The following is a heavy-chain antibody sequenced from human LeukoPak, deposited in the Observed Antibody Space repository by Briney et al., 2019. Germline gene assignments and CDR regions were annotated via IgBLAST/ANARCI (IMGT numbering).Heavy chain of an antibody. V-gene: IGHV4-4*07. CDR1: GGSISTYY. Sequence: PSETLSLTCTVSGGSISTYYWNWVRQPAGKGLEWIGRIYTSGTTSYNPSLKSRVTMSVDTSKNQFSLKLSSVTAADTAVYYCARGKVVAGTPGQNSWDYWGQGTLVTVSS. CDR2: IYTSGTT. J-gene: IGHJ4*02. D-gene: IGHD6-19*01. CDR3: ARGKVVAGTPGQNSWDY.